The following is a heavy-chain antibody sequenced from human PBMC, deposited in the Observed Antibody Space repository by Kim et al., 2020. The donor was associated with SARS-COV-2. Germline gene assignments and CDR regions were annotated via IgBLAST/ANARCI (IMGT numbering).Heavy chain of an antibody. J-gene: IGHJ6*02. CDR3: ARAGDDFWSGRGVYYYGMDV. Sequence: RVTISVDTSKNQFSLKLSSVTAADTAVYYCARAGDDFWSGRGVYYYGMDVWGQGTTVTVSS. V-gene: IGHV4-39*01. D-gene: IGHD3-3*01.